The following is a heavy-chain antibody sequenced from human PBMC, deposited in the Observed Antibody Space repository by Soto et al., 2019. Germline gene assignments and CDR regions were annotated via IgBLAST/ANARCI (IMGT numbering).Heavy chain of an antibody. CDR2: IYTSGST. D-gene: IGHD3-10*01. Sequence: LSLTCTVSGGSISSYYWSWIRQPAGKGLEWIGRIYTSGSTNYNPSLKSRVTMSVDTSKNQFSLKLSSVTAADTAVYYCAREGATMVRGVIITPYYYYGMDVWGQGTTVTVSS. V-gene: IGHV4-4*07. J-gene: IGHJ6*02. CDR3: AREGATMVRGVIITPYYYYGMDV. CDR1: GGSISSYY.